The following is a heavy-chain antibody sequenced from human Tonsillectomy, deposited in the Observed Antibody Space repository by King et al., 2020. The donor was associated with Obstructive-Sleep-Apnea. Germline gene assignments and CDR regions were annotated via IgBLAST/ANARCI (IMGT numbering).Heavy chain of an antibody. V-gene: IGHV3-23*04. CDR1: GFTFSSYA. Sequence: VQLVESGGGLVQPGGSLRLSCAASGFTFSSYAMSWVRQAPGKGLEWVSAISGSGGSTYYADSVKGRFTISRDNSKNTLYLQMNSLRAEDTAVYYCAKDRRASNDYLPVPLDYWGQGTLVTVSS. CDR2: ISGSGGST. CDR3: AKDRRASNDYLPVPLDY. D-gene: IGHD4-11*01. J-gene: IGHJ4*02.